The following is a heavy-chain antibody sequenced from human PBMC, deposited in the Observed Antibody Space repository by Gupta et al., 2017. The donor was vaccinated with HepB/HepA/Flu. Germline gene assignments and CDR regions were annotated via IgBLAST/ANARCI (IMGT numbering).Heavy chain of an antibody. D-gene: IGHD6-13*01. Sequence: QVQLVQSGAEVKKPGASVKASCGASGYTFTVYYMPWVRQAPGQGLEWMGWINPNSGGTNYAQKFQGRVTMTRDTSISTAYMELSRLRSDDTAVYYCARERTGIAAAQFDPWGQGTLVTVSS. CDR2: INPNSGGT. J-gene: IGHJ5*02. CDR3: ARERTGIAAAQFDP. V-gene: IGHV1-2*02. CDR1: GYTFTVYY.